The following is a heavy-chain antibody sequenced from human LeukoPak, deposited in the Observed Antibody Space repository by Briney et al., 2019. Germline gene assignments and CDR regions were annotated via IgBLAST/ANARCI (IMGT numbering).Heavy chain of an antibody. CDR3: ARESIAAAGDEYFQH. CDR2: IYHSGST. CDR1: GGSISSSNW. Sequence: SGTLSLTCAVSGGSISSSNWWSWVRQRPGKGLEWIGEIYHSGSTNYNPSLKSRVTISVDKSKNQFSLKLSSVTAADTAVYYCARESIAAAGDEYFQHWGQGTLVTVSS. V-gene: IGHV4-4*02. J-gene: IGHJ1*01. D-gene: IGHD6-13*01.